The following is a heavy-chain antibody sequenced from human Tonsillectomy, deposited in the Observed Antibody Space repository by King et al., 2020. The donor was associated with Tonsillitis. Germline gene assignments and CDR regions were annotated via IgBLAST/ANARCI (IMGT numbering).Heavy chain of an antibody. CDR1: GGSISSYY. J-gene: IGHJ4*02. CDR2: IYYSGST. CDR3: ARADYGGNYDY. Sequence: QLQESGPGLVKPSETLSLTCTVSGGSISSYYWSWIRQPPGKGLEWIGYIYYSGSTNYNPSLKSRVTISVDTSKNQFSLKLSSVTAADTAVYYCARADYGGNYDYWGQGTLVTVSS. D-gene: IGHD4-23*01. V-gene: IGHV4-59*01.